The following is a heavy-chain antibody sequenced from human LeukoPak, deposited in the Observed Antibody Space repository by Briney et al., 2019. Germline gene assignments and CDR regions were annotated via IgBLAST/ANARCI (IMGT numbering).Heavy chain of an antibody. Sequence: PSETLSLTCTVSGGSISSYYWSWIRQPPGKGLEWIGYIYYSGSTNYNPSLKSQVTISVDTSKNQFSLKLSSVTAADTAVYYCARVPAEGASLIDYWGQGTLVTVSS. D-gene: IGHD1-26*01. CDR3: ARVPAEGASLIDY. CDR2: IYYSGST. J-gene: IGHJ4*02. CDR1: GGSISSYY. V-gene: IGHV4-59*08.